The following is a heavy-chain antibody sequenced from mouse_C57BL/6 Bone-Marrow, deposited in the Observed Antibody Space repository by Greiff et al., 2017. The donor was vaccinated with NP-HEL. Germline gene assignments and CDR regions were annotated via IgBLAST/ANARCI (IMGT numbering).Heavy chain of an antibody. J-gene: IGHJ3*01. V-gene: IGHV5-16*01. D-gene: IGHD1-1*01. CDR1: GFTFSDYY. CDR2: INYDGSST. Sequence: EVQLQQSEGGLVQPGRSMKLSCTASGFTFSDYYMAWVRQVPEKGLEWVANINYDGSSTYYLDSLKSRFIISRDNAKNILYLQMSSLKSEDTATYYCAREGCSDRFAYWGQGTLVTVSA. CDR3: AREGCSDRFAY.